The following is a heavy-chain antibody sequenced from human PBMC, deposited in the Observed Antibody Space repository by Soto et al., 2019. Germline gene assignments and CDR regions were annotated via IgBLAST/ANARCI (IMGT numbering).Heavy chain of an antibody. V-gene: IGHV3-30*03. Sequence: GGSLRLSCAASGFTFSNFCVHWVRQAPGKGLAWVAAISYHGNNKYYADSVRGRFTASRDNAGNSLYLQMDSLSAADTAIYYCARDAWEVTAFLGGLGTLVTVSS. CDR2: ISYHGNNK. D-gene: IGHD2-21*02. CDR1: GFTFSNFC. CDR3: ARDAWEVTAFL. J-gene: IGHJ4*02.